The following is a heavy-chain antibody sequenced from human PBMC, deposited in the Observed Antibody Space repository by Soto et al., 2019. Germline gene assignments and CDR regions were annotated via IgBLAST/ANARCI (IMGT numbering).Heavy chain of an antibody. CDR1: GFTFSSYG. V-gene: IGHV3-30*18. J-gene: IGHJ4*02. Sequence: QVQLVESGGGVVQPGRSLRLSCAASGFTFSSYGMRWVRQAPGKGLEWVAVISYDGSNEYYADSVKGRFTISRDNSKNTLYLQMNSLRAEDTAVYYCAKVVWFGSWEDYWGQGTLVTVSS. D-gene: IGHD3-10*01. CDR2: ISYDGSNE. CDR3: AKVVWFGSWEDY.